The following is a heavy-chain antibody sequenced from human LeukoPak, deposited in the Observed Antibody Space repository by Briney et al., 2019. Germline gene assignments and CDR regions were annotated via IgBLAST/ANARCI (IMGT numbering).Heavy chain of an antibody. CDR3: AKKVEASSSRGYYYYYMDV. Sequence: GGSLRLSCAASGFTFSNAWMSWVRQAPGKGLEWVGRIKSKTDGGTTDYAAPVKGRFTISRDDSKNTLYLQMNSLRAEDTAVYYCAKKVEASSSRGYYYYYMDVWGKGTTVTVSS. J-gene: IGHJ6*03. D-gene: IGHD6-6*01. CDR2: IKSKTDGGTT. CDR1: GFTFSNAW. V-gene: IGHV3-15*01.